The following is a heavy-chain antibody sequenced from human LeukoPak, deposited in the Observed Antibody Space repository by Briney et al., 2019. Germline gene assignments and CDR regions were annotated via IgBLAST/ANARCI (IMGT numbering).Heavy chain of an antibody. CDR1: GYTFTGYY. D-gene: IGHD3-10*01. V-gene: IGHV1-2*02. CDR2: INPNSGGT. J-gene: IGHJ6*03. CDR3: ARARRYYYGSGSYYYYYMDV. Sequence: GAPVKVSCKASGYTFTGYYMHWVRQAPGQGLEWMGWINPNSGGTNYAQKFQGRVTMTRATSISTAYMELSRLRSDDTAVYYCARARRYYYGSGSYYYYYMDVWGKGTTVTVSS.